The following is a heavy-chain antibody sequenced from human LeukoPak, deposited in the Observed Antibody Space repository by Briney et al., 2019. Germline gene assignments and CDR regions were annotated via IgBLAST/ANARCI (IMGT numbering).Heavy chain of an antibody. CDR2: ISSSGSSI. Sequence: GGSLRLSCAASQFTFSSFEVNWVRQAPGKGLEWVSYISSSGSSIYYADSVKGRFTISRDNAKNSLFLQMRSLRAEDTAVYYCARVNWESGSYYFDYWGQGTLVTVSS. CDR1: QFTFSSFE. D-gene: IGHD1-26*01. V-gene: IGHV3-48*03. J-gene: IGHJ4*02. CDR3: ARVNWESGSYYFDY.